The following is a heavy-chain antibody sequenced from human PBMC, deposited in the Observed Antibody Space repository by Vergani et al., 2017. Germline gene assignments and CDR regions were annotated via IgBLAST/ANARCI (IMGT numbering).Heavy chain of an antibody. V-gene: IGHV3-21*04. CDR1: GFTFSDFS. CDR2: IGSSGPYI. D-gene: IGHD6-13*01. CDR3: ANSPLSIAAVRMYYFDY. J-gene: IGHJ4*02. Sequence: VQLVESGGGLVKPGGSLRLSCAASGFTFSDFSMSWVRQAPGKGLEWVAFIGSSGPYINYADSVKGRFITSRDNSKNTLYLQVNSLRAEDTAVYYCANSPLSIAAVRMYYFDYWGQGTLVTVSS.